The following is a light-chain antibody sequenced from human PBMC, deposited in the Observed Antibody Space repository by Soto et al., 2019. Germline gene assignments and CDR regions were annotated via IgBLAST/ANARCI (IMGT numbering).Light chain of an antibody. J-gene: IGKJ4*01. V-gene: IGKV1-8*01. CDR1: QGISSY. CDR2: AAS. Sequence: AIRMTQSPSSFSASTGDRVTITCRASQGISSYLAWYQQKPGKAPKLLIYAASTLQSGVPSRFSGSGSGTDFTLTISCLQSEDFTTYYCQKYNSAPLTFGGGTKVDIK. CDR3: QKYNSAPLT.